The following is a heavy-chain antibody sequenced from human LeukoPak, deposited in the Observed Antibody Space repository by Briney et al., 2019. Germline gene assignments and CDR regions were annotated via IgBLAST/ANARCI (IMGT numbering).Heavy chain of an antibody. CDR2: IIGSGGTT. J-gene: IGHJ6*03. CDR1: GFSFGSFA. CDR3: AQKEGDTYCSWYMDV. Sequence: PGRSLRLSCAASGFSFGSFAMSWVRQAPGKGLEWVSGIIGSGGTTFYADSVKGPFTISRDNSTNSLYLQMNRQTTTDTAIYYCAQKEGDTYCSWYMDVGGKGTTVTVSS. D-gene: IGHD2-21*01. V-gene: IGHV3-23*01.